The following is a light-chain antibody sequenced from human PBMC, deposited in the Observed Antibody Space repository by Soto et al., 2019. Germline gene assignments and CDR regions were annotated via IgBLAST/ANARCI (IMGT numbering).Light chain of an antibody. CDR3: QQYGSSTIT. J-gene: IGKJ5*01. CDR1: QSVSSSY. V-gene: IGKV3-20*01. Sequence: EIVLTQSPGTLSLSPGARATLSCRASQSVSSSYLAWYQQKPGQAPRLLIYGASSRATGITDRISGSGSGTDFTLTISRLEPEDFAVYYCQQYGSSTITFGQGTRLEIK. CDR2: GAS.